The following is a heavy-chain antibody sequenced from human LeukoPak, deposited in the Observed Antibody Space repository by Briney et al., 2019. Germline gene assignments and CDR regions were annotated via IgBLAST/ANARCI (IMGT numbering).Heavy chain of an antibody. CDR2: MFYIVTT. CDR1: GGSVSSGSYY. D-gene: IGHD4-17*01. Sequence: SETLSLTCTVSGGSVSSGSYYWSWIRQPPGKGLEWIGYMFYIVTTNYNPSLKSRVTISADTSRNQFSLKLSSVTAADTAVYYCARVQFNGDYGSYYLDYWGQGTLVTVSS. CDR3: ARVQFNGDYGSYYLDY. V-gene: IGHV4-61*01. J-gene: IGHJ4*02.